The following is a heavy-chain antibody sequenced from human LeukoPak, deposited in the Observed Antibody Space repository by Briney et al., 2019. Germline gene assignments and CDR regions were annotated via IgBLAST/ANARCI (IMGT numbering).Heavy chain of an antibody. V-gene: IGHV3-43*02. CDR3: AKEPYYDSSGYLDY. D-gene: IGHD3-22*01. CDR1: GLTFDDYA. CDR2: ISGDGGST. Sequence: GGSLRLSCAASGLTFDDYAMHWVRQAPGKGLEWVSLISGDGGSTYYADSVKGRFTISRDNSKNSLYLQMNSLRTEGTALYYCAKEPYYDSSGYLDYWGQGTLVTVSS. J-gene: IGHJ4*02.